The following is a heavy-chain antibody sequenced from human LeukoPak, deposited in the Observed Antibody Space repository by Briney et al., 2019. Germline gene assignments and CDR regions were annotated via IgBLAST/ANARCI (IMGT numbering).Heavy chain of an antibody. CDR2: IYTSGST. V-gene: IGHV4-61*02. Sequence: SETLSLTCTVSGGSISSGSYYWSWIRQPAGKGLEWIGRIYTSGSTNYNPSLKSRVTISVDTSKNQFSLKLSSVTAADTAVYYCARAQYYYDSSGYYYLDYWGQGTLVTVSS. D-gene: IGHD3-22*01. J-gene: IGHJ4*02. CDR3: ARAQYYYDSSGYYYLDY. CDR1: GGSISSGSYY.